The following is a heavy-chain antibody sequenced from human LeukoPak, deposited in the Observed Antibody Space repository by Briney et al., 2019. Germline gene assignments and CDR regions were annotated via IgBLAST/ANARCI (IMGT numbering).Heavy chain of an antibody. D-gene: IGHD6-19*01. CDR1: GFTFSSYS. J-gene: IGHJ3*02. V-gene: IGHV3-21*04. Sequence: GGSLRLSCAASGFTFSSYSMNWVRQAPGKGLEWVSSISSSSSTIYYADSVKGRFTISRHNSKNTLYLQMNSLRAEDTAVYYCGGQWLVDDAFDIWGQGTMVTVSS. CDR2: ISSSSSTI. CDR3: GGQWLVDDAFDI.